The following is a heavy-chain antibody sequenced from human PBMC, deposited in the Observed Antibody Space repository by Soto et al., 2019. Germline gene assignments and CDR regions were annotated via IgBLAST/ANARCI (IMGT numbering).Heavy chain of an antibody. V-gene: IGHV1-18*01. J-gene: IGHJ4*02. Sequence: QVHLVQSGAEGKKPGASVKVSCKASGYTFTSYGITWVRQAPGQGLDWMEWINAHNGNTDYAQKLQDRVIVTRDTSTSTAYMELRSLISDDTAVYYCARGRYGDYWGQGALVTVSS. D-gene: IGHD1-1*01. CDR3: ARGRYGDY. CDR1: GYTFTSYG. CDR2: INAHNGNT.